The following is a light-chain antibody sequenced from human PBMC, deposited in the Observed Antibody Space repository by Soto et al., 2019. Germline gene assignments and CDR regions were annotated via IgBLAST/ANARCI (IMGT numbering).Light chain of an antibody. J-gene: IGKJ4*01. CDR1: QRVSSD. CDR3: QQYNNWPLT. CDR2: GAS. Sequence: EIVMTQSPATLSVSPGERATLSCRASQRVSSDFAWYQQKPGQAPRLLIYGASTRATGIPARFSGSGSGTEFTLTISSLQSEDFAVYYCQQYNNWPLTFGGGTKVDI. V-gene: IGKV3-15*01.